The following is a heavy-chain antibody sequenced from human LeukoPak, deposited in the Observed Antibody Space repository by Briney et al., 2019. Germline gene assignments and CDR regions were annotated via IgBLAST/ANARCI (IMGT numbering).Heavy chain of an antibody. J-gene: IGHJ4*02. V-gene: IGHV1-2*02. D-gene: IGHD4-17*01. CDR1: GYTFTGYY. CDR2: INPNSGGT. Sequence: GASVKVSCKASGYTFTGYYMHWVRQAPGQGLEWMGWINPNSGGTHYAQKFQGSITMTRDTSISTAYMELSRLRSDDTAVYYCARDSYDDWYFHYWGQGTLVTVSS. CDR3: ARDSYDDWYFHY.